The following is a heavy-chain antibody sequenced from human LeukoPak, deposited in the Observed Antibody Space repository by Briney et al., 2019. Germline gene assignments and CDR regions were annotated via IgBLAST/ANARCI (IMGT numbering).Heavy chain of an antibody. J-gene: IGHJ4*02. CDR3: ARGVDYYGV. Sequence: SETQSLTCAVYGGSFSGYSWNWIRQPPVKGLEWIGEINHSGGTNYNPSLKSRVTISVDTSKKQFSLKLSSVTAADTAVYYCARGVDYYGVWGQGTLVTVSS. CDR2: INHSGGT. CDR1: GGSFSGYS. D-gene: IGHD3-10*01. V-gene: IGHV4-34*01.